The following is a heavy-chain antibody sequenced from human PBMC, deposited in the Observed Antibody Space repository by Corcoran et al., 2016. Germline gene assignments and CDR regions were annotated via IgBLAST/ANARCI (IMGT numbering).Heavy chain of an antibody. V-gene: IGHV3-48*04. CDR3: ARDEEGVATISFDY. D-gene: IGHD5-12*01. Sequence: EVQLVESGGGLVQPGGSLRLSCAASGFTFSSYSMNWVRQAPEKGLEWVSYISSSSSTIYYADSVKGRFTISRDNAKNSLYLQMNSLRAEDTAVYYCARDEEGVATISFDYWGQGTLVTVSS. CDR2: ISSSSSTI. J-gene: IGHJ4*02. CDR1: GFTFSSYS.